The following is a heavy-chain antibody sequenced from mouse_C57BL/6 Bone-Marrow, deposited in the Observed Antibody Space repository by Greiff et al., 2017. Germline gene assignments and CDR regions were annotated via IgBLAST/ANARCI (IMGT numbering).Heavy chain of an antibody. CDR2: IDPETGGT. D-gene: IGHD2-5*01. J-gene: IGHJ2*01. CDR1: GYTFTDYE. CDR3: TPSNYDFDY. V-gene: IGHV1-15*01. Sequence: QVQLQQSGAELVRPGASVTLSCKASGYTFTDYEMHWVKQTPVPGLAWIGAIDPETGGTAYNQKFKGKAILTADKSSSTAYRELRSLTSEDSAVYYCTPSNYDFDYWGQGTTLTVSS.